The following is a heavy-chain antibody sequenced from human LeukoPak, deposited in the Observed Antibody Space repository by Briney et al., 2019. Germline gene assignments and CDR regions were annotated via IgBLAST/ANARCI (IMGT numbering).Heavy chain of an antibody. CDR2: IYYSGST. V-gene: IGHV4-59*01. CDR1: GGSISSYY. J-gene: IGHJ6*03. Sequence: SETLSLTCTVSGGSISSYYWSWIRQPPGKGLEWIGYIYYSGSTNYNPSLKSRVTISVDTSKNQFSPRLSSVTAADTAVYYCASSPSLSIAARPRAGYYYYMDVWGKGTTVTVSS. CDR3: ASSPSLSIAARPRAGYYYYMDV. D-gene: IGHD6-6*01.